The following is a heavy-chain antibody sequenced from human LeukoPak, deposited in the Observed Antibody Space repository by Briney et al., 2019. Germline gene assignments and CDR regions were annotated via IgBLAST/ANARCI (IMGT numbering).Heavy chain of an antibody. CDR1: GFTFSNYW. Sequence: GGSLRLSCAASGFTFSNYWMHWVRQAPGKGLVWVSRIKSDGTYTTYADSVKGRFTIPRDNAKNTLYLQMNSLRAEDTAVYYCARDSSYGYDYWGQGTLVTVSS. D-gene: IGHD5-18*01. V-gene: IGHV3-74*01. CDR3: ARDSSYGYDY. J-gene: IGHJ4*02. CDR2: IKSDGTYT.